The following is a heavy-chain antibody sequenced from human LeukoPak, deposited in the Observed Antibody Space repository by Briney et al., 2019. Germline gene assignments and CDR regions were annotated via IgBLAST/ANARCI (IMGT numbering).Heavy chain of an antibody. CDR3: ARARFLEWLSTDLDY. J-gene: IGHJ4*02. D-gene: IGHD3-3*01. V-gene: IGHV1-2*02. CDR2: INPNSGGT. Sequence: ASVKVSCKASGYTFTGYYMHWVRQAPGQGLEWMGWINPNSGGTNCAQKFQGRVTMTRDTSISTAYMELSRLRSDDTAVYYCARARFLEWLSTDLDYWGQGTLVTVSS. CDR1: GYTFTGYY.